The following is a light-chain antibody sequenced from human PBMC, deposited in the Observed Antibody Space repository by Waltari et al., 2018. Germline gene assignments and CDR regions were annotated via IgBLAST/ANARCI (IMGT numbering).Light chain of an antibody. CDR3: QQFYTTPLT. CDR2: WAS. V-gene: IGKV4-1*01. Sequence: DIVMTQSQDSLAVSLGERATINCKSSQRVLYSSNNKNQLVWYQQKPGQPPKALIYWASTRESGVPDRFSGSGSGTDFTLTINSLQAEDVAVYYCQQFYTTPLTFGQGTRVEIK. CDR1: QRVLYSSNNKNQ. J-gene: IGKJ1*01.